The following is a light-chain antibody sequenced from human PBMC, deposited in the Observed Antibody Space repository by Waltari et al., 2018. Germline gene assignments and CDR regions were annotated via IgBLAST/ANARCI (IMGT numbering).Light chain of an antibody. V-gene: IGKV3-15*01. J-gene: IGKJ1*01. CDR1: PSVSSN. CDR2: GAL. Sequence: EIVMTQSPATLSVSPGERATLSCRASPSVSSNFAWYQKKRGQCPRLLISGALTRATGIPGRLSGSGAGTQFTLTISSMQSEDFAVYYCQQYNNWPAWTFGQGTKVAI. CDR3: QQYNNWPAWT.